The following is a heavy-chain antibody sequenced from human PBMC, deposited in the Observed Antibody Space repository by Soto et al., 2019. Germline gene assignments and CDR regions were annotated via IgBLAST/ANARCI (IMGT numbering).Heavy chain of an antibody. CDR2: MYYSGST. CDR3: ARHRALNWFDP. V-gene: IGHV4-59*08. CDR1: GDSISSSY. Sequence: SETLSLTCAVSGDSISSSYWSWIRQPPGKGLEWIGYMYYSGSTSYNPSLNSRVTLSVDTSKNQFFLKLSFVTAADTAVYYCARHRALNWFDPWGQGTLVTVS. J-gene: IGHJ5*02.